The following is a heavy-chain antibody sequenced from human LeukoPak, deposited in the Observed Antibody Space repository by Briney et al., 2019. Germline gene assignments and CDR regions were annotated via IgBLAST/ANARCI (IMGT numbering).Heavy chain of an antibody. CDR1: GSPFSSYE. D-gene: IGHD2-21*01. V-gene: IGHV3-48*03. CDR2: ISSSGSTI. Sequence: GGSLRLSCAVSGSPFSSYEMNWVRQAPGKGLEWVSLISSSGSTIYYADSVKGRFTISRDNAKNSLCLQMNSLRAEDTAVYYCARLFSTAHYWGQGALVTVSS. J-gene: IGHJ4*02. CDR3: ARLFSTAHY.